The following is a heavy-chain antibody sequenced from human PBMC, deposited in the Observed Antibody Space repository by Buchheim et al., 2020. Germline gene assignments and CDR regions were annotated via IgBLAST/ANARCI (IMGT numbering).Heavy chain of an antibody. J-gene: IGHJ6*02. CDR1: GGSISSGGYY. D-gene: IGHD3-3*01. V-gene: IGHV4-31*03. CDR2: IYYSGNT. Sequence: QVQLQESGPGLVKPSQTLSLTCTVSGGSISSGGYYWSWIRQHPGKGLEWIGYIYYSGNTYYNPSLKSRVTISVDTSQNQFSLRLSSVTAADTAVYYCARGGFWSDYVIYGMDVWGQGTT. CDR3: ARGGFWSDYVIYGMDV.